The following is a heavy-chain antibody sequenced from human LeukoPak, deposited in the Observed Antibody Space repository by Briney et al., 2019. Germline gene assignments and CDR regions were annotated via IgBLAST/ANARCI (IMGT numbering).Heavy chain of an antibody. J-gene: IGHJ3*02. Sequence: SETLSLTCTVSGGSISSGSYYWSWIRQPAGKGLEWIGRIYTSGSTNYNPSLKSRVTISVDTPKNQFSLKLSSVTAADTAVYYCARELDWGAVNDAFDIWGQGTMVTVSS. CDR1: GGSISSGSYY. D-gene: IGHD3/OR15-3a*01. CDR2: IYTSGST. V-gene: IGHV4-61*02. CDR3: ARELDWGAVNDAFDI.